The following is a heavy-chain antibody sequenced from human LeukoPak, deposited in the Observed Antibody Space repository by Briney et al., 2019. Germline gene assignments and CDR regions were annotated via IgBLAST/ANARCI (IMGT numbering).Heavy chain of an antibody. CDR1: GFTFSSSW. CDR3: ARDRGYTFDY. Sequence: GGSLRLSCAASGFTFSSSWMHWVRQAPGKGLVWVSNIKSDGSSTTSADVVKDRFTISRDNAKNTLYLQMNSLRAEDTAVYYCARDRGYTFDYWGQGALVTVSS. V-gene: IGHV3-74*03. CDR2: IKSDGSST. J-gene: IGHJ4*02. D-gene: IGHD2-2*02.